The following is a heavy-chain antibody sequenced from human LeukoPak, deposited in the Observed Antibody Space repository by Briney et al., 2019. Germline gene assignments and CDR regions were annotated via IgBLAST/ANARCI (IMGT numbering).Heavy chain of an antibody. CDR1: GFTFSDYY. J-gene: IGHJ3*02. V-gene: IGHV3-11*01. D-gene: IGHD3-9*01. Sequence: GGSLRLSCAASGFTFSDYYMSWIRQAPGKGLEWVSYISSSGSTIYYADSVKGRFTTSRDNAKNSLYLQMNSLRAEDTAVYYCARPPSPDWLVADAFDIWGQGTMVTVSS. CDR2: ISSSGSTI. CDR3: ARPPSPDWLVADAFDI.